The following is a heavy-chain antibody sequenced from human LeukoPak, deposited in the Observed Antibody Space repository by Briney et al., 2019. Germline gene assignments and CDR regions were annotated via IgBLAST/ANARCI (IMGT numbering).Heavy chain of an antibody. Sequence: GGSLRLSCAASGFTFSSYSMNRVRQAPGKGLEWVSSISSSSSYIYYADSVKGRFTISRDNAKNSLYLQMNSLRAEDAAVYYCAREQWLAPDYWGQGTLVTVSS. CDR3: AREQWLAPDY. CDR2: ISSSSSYI. CDR1: GFTFSSYS. V-gene: IGHV3-21*01. D-gene: IGHD6-19*01. J-gene: IGHJ4*02.